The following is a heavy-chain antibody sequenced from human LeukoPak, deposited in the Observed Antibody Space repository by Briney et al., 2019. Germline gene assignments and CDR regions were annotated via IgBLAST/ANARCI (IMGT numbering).Heavy chain of an antibody. J-gene: IGHJ4*02. CDR3: ARVGITMIVVVFDY. V-gene: IGHV4-38-2*02. CDR2: IYHSGST. CDR1: GYSISSGYY. D-gene: IGHD3-22*01. Sequence: SETLSLTCTVSGYSISSGYYWGWIRQPPGKGLEWIGSIYHSGSTNYIPSLKSRVTISVDKSKNQFSLKLSSVTAADTAVYYCARVGITMIVVVFDYWGQGTLVTVSS.